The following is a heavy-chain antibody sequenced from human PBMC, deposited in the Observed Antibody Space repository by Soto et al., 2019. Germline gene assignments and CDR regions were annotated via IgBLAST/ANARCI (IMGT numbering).Heavy chain of an antibody. D-gene: IGHD1-26*01. V-gene: IGHV3-53*01. J-gene: IGHJ6*02. CDR2: IYSGGST. Sequence: WWSLRLSCSASVFTVSSNYMSWFRQAPGKGLEWVSVIYSGGSTYYADSVKGRFTISRDNSKNTLYLQMNSLRAEDTAVYYCARGRGVGATHLGYYYYGMDVWGQGTTVTVSS. CDR1: VFTVSSNY. CDR3: ARGRGVGATHLGYYYYGMDV.